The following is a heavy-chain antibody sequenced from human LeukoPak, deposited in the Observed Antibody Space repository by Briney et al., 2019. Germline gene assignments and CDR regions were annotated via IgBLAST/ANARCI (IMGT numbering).Heavy chain of an antibody. V-gene: IGHV3-48*02. Sequence: WIRQPPGKGLEWLSYISSSSSIIYYADSVKGRFTISRDNAKNSLSMQMNSLRDEDTAVYYCARVGLVGFIYGRNNNWGQGTLVTVSS. CDR2: ISSSSSII. J-gene: IGHJ4*02. D-gene: IGHD5-18*01. CDR3: ARVGLVGFIYGRNNN.